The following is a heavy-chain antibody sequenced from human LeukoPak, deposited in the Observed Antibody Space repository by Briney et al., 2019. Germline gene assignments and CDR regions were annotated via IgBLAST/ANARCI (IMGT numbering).Heavy chain of an antibody. Sequence: VASVKVSCKASGYTFTRYYMHWVRQAPGQGLEWMGIINPSGGSTSYAQKFQGRVTMTRDTSTSKVYMELSSLRSEDTAVYYCARYCSSTSCYQADYYYYGMDVWGQGTTVTVSS. V-gene: IGHV1-46*01. CDR2: INPSGGST. CDR3: ARYCSSTSCYQADYYYYGMDV. CDR1: GYTFTRYY. D-gene: IGHD2-2*01. J-gene: IGHJ6*02.